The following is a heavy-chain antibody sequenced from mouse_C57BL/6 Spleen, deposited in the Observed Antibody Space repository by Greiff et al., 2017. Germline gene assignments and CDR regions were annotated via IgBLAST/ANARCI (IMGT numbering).Heavy chain of an antibody. V-gene: IGHV5-12*01. CDR1: GFTFSDYY. D-gene: IGHD1-1*01. J-gene: IGHJ2*01. CDR2: ISNGGGST. Sequence: DVMLVESGGGLVQPGGSLKLSCAASGFTFSDYYMYWVRQTPEKRLEWVAYISNGGGSTYYPDTVKGRFTISRDNAKNTLYLQMSRLKSEDTAMYYCARGGLRSDFDYWGQGTTLTVSS. CDR3: ARGGLRSDFDY.